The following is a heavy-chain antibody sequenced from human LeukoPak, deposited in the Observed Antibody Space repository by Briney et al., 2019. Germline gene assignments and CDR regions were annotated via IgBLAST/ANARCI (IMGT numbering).Heavy chain of an antibody. D-gene: IGHD3-10*01. J-gene: IGHJ6*02. CDR2: ISGSGGST. CDR1: GFTFSSYA. CDR3: AKFSRSYFYYYYGMDV. V-gene: IGHV3-23*01. Sequence: GGSLRLPCAASGFTFSSYAMSWVRQAPGKGLEWVSAISGSGGSTYYADSVKGRFTISRDNSKNTLYLQMNSLRAEDTAVYYCAKFSRSYFYYYYGMDVWGQGTTVTVSS.